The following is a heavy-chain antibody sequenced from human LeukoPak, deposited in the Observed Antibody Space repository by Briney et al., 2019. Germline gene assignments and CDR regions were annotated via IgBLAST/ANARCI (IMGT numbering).Heavy chain of an antibody. CDR3: ARGLGTSAWYLGY. Sequence: SETQSLTCTVSGVSISGGDYYWTWIRQHPGKGLEWVGYIYNSRNTYYNPSLKSRVTISVDTSKNQFSLKLSSVTAADTAVYYCARGLGTSAWYLGYWGQGALVTVSS. J-gene: IGHJ4*02. D-gene: IGHD6-19*01. CDR2: IYNSRNT. CDR1: GVSISGGDYY. V-gene: IGHV4-31*03.